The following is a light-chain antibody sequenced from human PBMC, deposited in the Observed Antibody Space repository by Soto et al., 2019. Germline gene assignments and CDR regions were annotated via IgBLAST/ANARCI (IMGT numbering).Light chain of an antibody. V-gene: IGLV2-11*01. CDR1: SSDVGGYNY. CDR2: DVS. J-gene: IGLJ1*01. Sequence: QSVLTQPRSVSGSPGQSVTTSCTGTSSDVGGYNYVSWYQQHPGKAPKLMIYDVSKRPSGVPDRFSGSKSGNTASLTISGLQAEDEADYYCCSYAGSYTFLLVFGTGTKVTV. CDR3: CSYAGSYTFLLV.